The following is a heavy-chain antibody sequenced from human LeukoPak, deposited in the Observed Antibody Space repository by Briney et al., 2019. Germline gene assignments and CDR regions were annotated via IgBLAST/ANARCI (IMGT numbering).Heavy chain of an antibody. Sequence: GGSLRLSCAASGFTFNNYAMNWVRQAPGKGLEGVAVTSYDGSNKYYADSVKGRFTIARDNSKNTVYVQMTSLRAEDTAVYYCARVDGHSSGYRPFDYWGQGTLVTVSS. CDR2: TSYDGSNK. CDR3: ARVDGHSSGYRPFDY. CDR1: GFTFNNYA. J-gene: IGHJ4*02. V-gene: IGHV3-30*01. D-gene: IGHD3-22*01.